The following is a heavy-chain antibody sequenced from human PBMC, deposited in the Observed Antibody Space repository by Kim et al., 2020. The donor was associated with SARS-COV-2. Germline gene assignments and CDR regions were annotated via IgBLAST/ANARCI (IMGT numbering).Heavy chain of an antibody. CDR3: ARSYYASGSYYALSL. CDR2: IYDTGST. V-gene: IGHV4-59*01. D-gene: IGHD3-10*01. J-gene: IGHJ4*02. CDR1: GGSIRSYY. Sequence: SETLSLTCTVSGGSIRSYYWSWIRQPPGKGLEWIAYIYDTGSTNYNPSLKSRVTISVDTSKNQFSLKVNSVTAADTAVYYCARSYYASGSYYALSLWGQGTLVTVSS.